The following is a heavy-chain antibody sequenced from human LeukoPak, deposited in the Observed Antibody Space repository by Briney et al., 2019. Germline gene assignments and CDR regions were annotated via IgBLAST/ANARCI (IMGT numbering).Heavy chain of an antibody. CDR2: IIPIFGTA. CDR3: ARDTRDDYGRDYYYYYMDV. D-gene: IGHD4-17*01. V-gene: IGHV1-69*05. J-gene: IGHJ6*03. Sequence: SVKVSCKASGGTFSSYAISWVRQAPGQGLEWMGGIIPIFGTANYAQKFQGRVTITTDESTSTAYMELSSLRSEDTAVYYCARDTRDDYGRDYYYYYMDVWGKGTTVTVSS. CDR1: GGTFSSYA.